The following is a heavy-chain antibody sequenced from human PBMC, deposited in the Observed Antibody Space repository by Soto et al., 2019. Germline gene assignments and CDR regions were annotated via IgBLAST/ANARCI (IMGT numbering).Heavy chain of an antibody. CDR1: GGSFSGYY. CDR3: ARGGYCSSTSCQLARWFDS. D-gene: IGHD2-2*01. V-gene: IGHV4-34*01. J-gene: IGHJ5*01. Sequence: SETLSLTCAVYGGSFSGYYWSWIRQPPGKGLEWIGEINHSGSTNYNPSLRSRVTISVDTSKNQFSLKLSSVTAADTAVYYCARGGYCSSTSCQLARWFDSWGQGTLGTVSS. CDR2: INHSGST.